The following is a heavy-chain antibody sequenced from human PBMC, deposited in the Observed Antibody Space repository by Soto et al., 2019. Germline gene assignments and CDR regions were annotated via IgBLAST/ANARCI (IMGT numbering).Heavy chain of an antibody. CDR1: GFTFSSYA. J-gene: IGHJ4*02. CDR2: ISYDGSNK. D-gene: IGHD6-13*01. CDR3: ARCSQQLTFDY. V-gene: IGHV3-30-3*01. Sequence: PWGSLRLSFAASGFTFSSYAMHWVRQAPGKGLEWVAVISYDGSNKYYADSVKGRFTISRDNSKNTLYLQMNSLRAEDTAVYYCARCSQQLTFDYWGQGTLVTVSS.